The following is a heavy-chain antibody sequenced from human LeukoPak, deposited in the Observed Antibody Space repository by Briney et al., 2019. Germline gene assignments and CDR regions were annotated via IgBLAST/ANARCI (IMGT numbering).Heavy chain of an antibody. V-gene: IGHV4-30-4*01. CDR3: ARADIVATNFDY. D-gene: IGHD5-12*01. J-gene: IGHJ4*02. CDR2: IYYSGST. Sequence: PSETLSLTCTVSGGSISSGAYYWSWIRQPPGKGLEWIGYIYYSGSTYYNPSLKSRVTISVDTSKNQFSLKLSSVTAADTAVYYCARADIVATNFDYWGQGTLVTVSS. CDR1: GGSISSGAYY.